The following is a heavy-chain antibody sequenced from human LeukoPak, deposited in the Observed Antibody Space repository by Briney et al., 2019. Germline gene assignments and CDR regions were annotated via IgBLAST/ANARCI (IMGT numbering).Heavy chain of an antibody. V-gene: IGHV4-59*01. CDR3: ARRNRDTGSGYYYYGMDV. D-gene: IGHD5-18*01. CDR1: GCSISSYY. CDR2: IYYSGST. J-gene: IGHJ6*02. Sequence: SETLSLTCTVSGCSISSYYWSWIRQPPGKGLEWIGYIYYSGSTNYNPSLKSRVTISVDTSKNQFSLKLSSVTAADTAVYYCARRNRDTGSGYYYYGMDVWGQGTTVTVSS.